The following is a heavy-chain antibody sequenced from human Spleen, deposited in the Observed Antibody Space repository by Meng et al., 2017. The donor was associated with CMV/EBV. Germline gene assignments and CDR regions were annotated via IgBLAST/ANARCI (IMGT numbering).Heavy chain of an antibody. CDR3: ARDRGYFEY. D-gene: IGHD3-10*01. J-gene: IGHJ4*02. CDR2: ISAYNGKT. CDR1: GYTFINYG. Sequence: ASVKVSCKASGYTFINYGFSWVRQAPGKGLEWMGWISAYNGKTDYGQKFQDRVTMTTDRSTSTAYMELRSLRSGDTAIYYCARDRGYFEYWGQGTLVTVSS. V-gene: IGHV1-18*01.